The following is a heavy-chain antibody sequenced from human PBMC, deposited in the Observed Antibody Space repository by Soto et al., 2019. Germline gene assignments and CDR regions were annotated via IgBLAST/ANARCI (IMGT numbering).Heavy chain of an antibody. CDR1: GYRFSTYG. Sequence: EASVKVSCKASGYRFSTYGINWVRQAPGQGLEWLGWTSTNNDDRNYAQKFRGRVTFTTDTSTSTAYMELRSLISDDTAVYFCARERYVASRHSHFDSWGKGTQFTVSS. J-gene: IGHJ4*02. CDR3: ARERYVASRHSHFDS. D-gene: IGHD6-6*01. CDR2: TSTNNDDR. V-gene: IGHV1-18*04.